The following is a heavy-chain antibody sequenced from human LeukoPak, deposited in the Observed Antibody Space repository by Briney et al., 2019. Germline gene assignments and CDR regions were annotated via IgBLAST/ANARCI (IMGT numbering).Heavy chain of an antibody. J-gene: IGHJ4*02. CDR3: ARQAALTHSHLDY. V-gene: IGHV4-39*01. CDR1: GGSISTSAYY. Sequence: PSETLSLTCIVSGGSISTSAYYWGWIRQPPGEGLQWIGSIYYSGNTYYNSSLKSRVTISVDTSTSQFSLRLSSVTAADTAVYYCARQAALTHSHLDYWGQGNLGTVPS. D-gene: IGHD2-15*01. CDR2: IYYSGNT.